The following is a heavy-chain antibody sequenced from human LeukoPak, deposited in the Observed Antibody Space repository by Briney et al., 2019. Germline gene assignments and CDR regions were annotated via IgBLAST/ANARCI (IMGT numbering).Heavy chain of an antibody. V-gene: IGHV1-3*01. CDR3: ARSLGTRYFDY. J-gene: IGHJ4*02. Sequence: ASVKVSCKVSGYTLTELSMHWVRQAPGQRLEWMGWINAGNGNTKYSQKFQGRVTITRDTSASTAYMELSSLRSEDTAVYYCARSLGTRYFDYWGQGTLVTVSS. CDR1: GYTLTELS. CDR2: INAGNGNT. D-gene: IGHD7-27*01.